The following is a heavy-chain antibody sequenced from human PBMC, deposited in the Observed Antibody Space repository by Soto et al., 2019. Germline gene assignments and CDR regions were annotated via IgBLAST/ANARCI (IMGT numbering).Heavy chain of an antibody. J-gene: IGHJ6*02. V-gene: IGHV1-69*13. CDR3: AIPSGITAMNHYYWYGMDV. CDR1: GPTFSSNA. Sequence: GASVKVCCKASGPTFSSNAISWVRQAPGQGLEWMGGIIPIVGPANYAQKFQGRVTITADESTSTAYMELSSLRSEDTAAYYCAIPSGITAMNHYYWYGMDVWAQGTTVTVSS. D-gene: IGHD1-20*01. CDR2: IIPIVGPA.